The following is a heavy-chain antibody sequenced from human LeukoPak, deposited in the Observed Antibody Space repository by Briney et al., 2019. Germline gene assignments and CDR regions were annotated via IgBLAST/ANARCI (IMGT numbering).Heavy chain of an antibody. CDR1: GGTFSSYA. Sequence: ASVKVSCKASGGTFSSYAISWERQAPGQGLEWMGRIIPIFGIANYAQKFQGRVTITADKSTSTAYMELSSLRSEDTAVYYCATPSGGSRRYFDYWGQGTLVTVSS. J-gene: IGHJ4*02. CDR2: IIPIFGIA. V-gene: IGHV1-69*04. D-gene: IGHD3-16*01. CDR3: ATPSGGSRRYFDY.